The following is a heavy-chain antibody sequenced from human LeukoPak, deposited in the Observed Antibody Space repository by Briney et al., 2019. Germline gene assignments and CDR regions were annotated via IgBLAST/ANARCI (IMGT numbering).Heavy chain of an antibody. CDR1: GFTFSSYS. CDR2: ISSSSSYI. D-gene: IGHD3-22*01. V-gene: IGHV3-21*01. Sequence: PGGSLRLSCAASGFTFSSYSMNWVRQAPGKGLEWVSSISSSSSYIYYADSVKGRFTISRDNSKNTLYLQMNSLRAEDTAVYYCAKDLQHDYYDSGDYWGQGTLVTVSS. CDR3: AKDLQHDYYDSGDY. J-gene: IGHJ4*02.